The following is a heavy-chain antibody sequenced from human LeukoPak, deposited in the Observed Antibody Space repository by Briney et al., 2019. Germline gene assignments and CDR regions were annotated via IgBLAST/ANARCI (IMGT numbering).Heavy chain of an antibody. CDR1: GFTFSSYA. D-gene: IGHD3-9*01. CDR3: AKCTRGIAHYHIDY. J-gene: IGHJ4*02. V-gene: IGHV3-23*01. Sequence: GGSLRLSCAASGFTFSSYAMSWVRQAPGEGLEWVSAISGSGGSTYYADSVKGRFTISRDNSKNTLYLQMNSLRAEDTAVYYCAKCTRGIAHYHIDYWGQGTLVTVSS. CDR2: ISGSGGST.